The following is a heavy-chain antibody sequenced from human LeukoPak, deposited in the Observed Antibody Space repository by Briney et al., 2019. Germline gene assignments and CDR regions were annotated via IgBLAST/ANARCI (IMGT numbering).Heavy chain of an antibody. CDR2: IYTSGST. CDR1: GGSISSGSYY. V-gene: IGHV4-61*02. J-gene: IGHJ5*02. Sequence: PSETLSLTCTVSGGSISSGSYYWSWIRQPAGKGLEWIGRIYTSGSTNYNPSLKSRVTISVDTSKYQFSLKLSSVTAADTAVYYCARALRITIFGVVIGWFDPWGQGTLVTVSS. D-gene: IGHD3-3*01. CDR3: ARALRITIFGVVIGWFDP.